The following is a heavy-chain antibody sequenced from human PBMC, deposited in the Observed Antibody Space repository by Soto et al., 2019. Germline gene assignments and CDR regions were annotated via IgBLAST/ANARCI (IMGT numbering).Heavy chain of an antibody. J-gene: IGHJ4*02. CDR2: IYPGDSDT. V-gene: IGHV5-51*01. D-gene: IGHD2-21*01. CDR3: GRLANIFDFDY. Sequence: GESLKISCKGSGYSFTNYWIGWERQIPGKGLEWMGIIYPGDSDTRYSPSFQGQVTISADKSITTAYLQWSHLKPPGTAMYYCGRLANIFDFDYCGQRTMCTVAS. CDR1: GYSFTNYW.